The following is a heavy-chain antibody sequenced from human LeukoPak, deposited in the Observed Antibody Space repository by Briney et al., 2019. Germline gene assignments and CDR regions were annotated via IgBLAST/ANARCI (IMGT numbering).Heavy chain of an antibody. V-gene: IGHV1-2*02. CDR1: THTFTDYS. Sequence: ASVTFSCKPSTHTFTDYSVHWVRQAPGQGLEWMGWINPKSGGTKFAQKFQGRVTMTRDTSISTVYMEMSRLRSDETAIYYCAGLSNVAARPGWFDPWGQGTLVTVSS. D-gene: IGHD6-6*01. J-gene: IGHJ5*02. CDR3: AGLSNVAARPGWFDP. CDR2: INPKSGGT.